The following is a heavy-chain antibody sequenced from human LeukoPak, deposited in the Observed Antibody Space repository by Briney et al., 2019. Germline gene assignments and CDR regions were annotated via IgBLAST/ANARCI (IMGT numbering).Heavy chain of an antibody. V-gene: IGHV3-33*01. D-gene: IGHD3-22*01. Sequence: GGSLRLSCAASGFTFSSDGIHWVRQAPGKGLEWVAVIWYDGSNKYHADSVKGRFTISRDNSKNTLYLQMNSLRAEDTAVYYCARSYDSSGYLEWGQGTLVTVSS. J-gene: IGHJ4*02. CDR1: GFTFSSDG. CDR3: ARSYDSSGYLE. CDR2: IWYDGSNK.